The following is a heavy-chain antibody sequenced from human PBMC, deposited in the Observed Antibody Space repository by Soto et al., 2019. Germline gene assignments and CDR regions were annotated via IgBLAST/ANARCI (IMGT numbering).Heavy chain of an antibody. V-gene: IGHV1-3*01. CDR2: INAGNGNT. J-gene: IGHJ3*02. CDR1: GYTFTSYA. Sequence: ASVKVSCKASGYTFTSYAMHWVRQAPGQRLEWMGWINAGNGNTKYSQKFQGRVTITRDTSASTAYMELSSLRSEDTAVYYCARASMGLDAFDIWGQGTMVTVSS. D-gene: IGHD3-16*01. CDR3: ARASMGLDAFDI.